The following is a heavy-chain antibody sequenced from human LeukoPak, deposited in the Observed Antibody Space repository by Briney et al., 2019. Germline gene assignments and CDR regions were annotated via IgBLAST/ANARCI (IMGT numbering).Heavy chain of an antibody. J-gene: IGHJ4*02. D-gene: IGHD1-26*01. CDR3: ATRTSGSYYASFDY. CDR2: INQDGSEK. Sequence: GGSLRLSCAVSGFTFGSYWMTWVRQAPGKGLEWVANINQDGSEKYYVDSVKGRFTISRDNSKNTLYLQMNSLRAEDTAVYYCATRTSGSYYASFDYWGQGTLVTVSS. V-gene: IGHV3-7*03. CDR1: GFTFGSYW.